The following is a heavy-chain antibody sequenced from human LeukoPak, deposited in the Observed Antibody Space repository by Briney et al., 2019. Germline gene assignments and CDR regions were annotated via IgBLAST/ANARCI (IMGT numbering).Heavy chain of an antibody. CDR1: GFTFSSYS. CDR3: ARRYYDTTGYAFDI. D-gene: IGHD3-22*01. V-gene: IGHV3-21*01. CDR2: ISSSSSYI. Sequence: PGGSLRLSCAASGFTFSSYSMNWVRQAPGKGLEWVSSISSSSSYIYYADSVKGRFTISRDNAKNSLFLQMNSLRAEDTAIYYCARRYYDTTGYAFDIWGQGTMVTVSS. J-gene: IGHJ3*02.